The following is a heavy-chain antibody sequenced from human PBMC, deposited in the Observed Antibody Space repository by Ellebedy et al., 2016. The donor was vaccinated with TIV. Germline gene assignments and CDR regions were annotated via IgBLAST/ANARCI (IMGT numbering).Heavy chain of an antibody. CDR1: GYTFTSYG. J-gene: IGHJ4*02. D-gene: IGHD1-26*01. V-gene: IGHV1-18*01. CDR3: ARFEGSVASGGSGSSYGPTLHYFDY. CDR2: ISAYNGNT. Sequence: AASVKVSCKASGYTFTSYGISWVRQAPGQGLEWMGWISAYNGNTNYAQKLQGRVTMTTDTSTTTAYMELRGLRSDDTAVYYCARFEGSVASGGSGSSYGPTLHYFDYWGQGTLVTVSS.